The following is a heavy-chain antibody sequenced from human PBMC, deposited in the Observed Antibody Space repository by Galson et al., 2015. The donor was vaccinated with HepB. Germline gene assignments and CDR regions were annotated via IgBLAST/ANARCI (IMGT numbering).Heavy chain of an antibody. CDR3: ANRASRIAAAGMDY. V-gene: IGHV3-23*01. Sequence: SLRLSCAASGFTFSSYAMSWVRQAPGKGLEWVSAISGSGGSTYYADSVKGRFTISRDNSKNTLYLQMNSLRAEDTAVYYRANRASRIAAAGMDYWGQGTLVTVSS. D-gene: IGHD6-13*01. CDR2: ISGSGGST. CDR1: GFTFSSYA. J-gene: IGHJ4*02.